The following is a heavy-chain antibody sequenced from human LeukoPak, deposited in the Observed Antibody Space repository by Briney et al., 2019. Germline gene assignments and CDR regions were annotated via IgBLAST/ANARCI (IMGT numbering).Heavy chain of an antibody. V-gene: IGHV4-34*01. CDR3: ARGRRTGTFRY. D-gene: IGHD1-1*01. CDR1: GGSFSGYY. J-gene: IGHJ4*02. CDR2: INHSGST. Sequence: SETLSLTCAVYGGSFSGYYWSWIRQPPGKGLEWIGEINHSGSTNYNPSLKSRVTISVDTSKNQFSLKLSSVTAADTAVYYCARGRRTGTFRYWGQGTLVTVSS.